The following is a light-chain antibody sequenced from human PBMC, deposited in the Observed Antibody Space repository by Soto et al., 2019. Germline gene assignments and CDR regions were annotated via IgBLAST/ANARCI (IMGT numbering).Light chain of an antibody. Sequence: IQLTQSPSSLSASIGDRVTITCRASQGISGWLAWYQQKPGAAPKVLIYATSSLQGGVPSRFSGSGSGTDFTLTISSLQPEDFATYYCQQANSFPLTFGGGTKVDIK. CDR1: QGISGW. CDR3: QQANSFPLT. CDR2: ATS. J-gene: IGKJ4*01. V-gene: IGKV1-12*01.